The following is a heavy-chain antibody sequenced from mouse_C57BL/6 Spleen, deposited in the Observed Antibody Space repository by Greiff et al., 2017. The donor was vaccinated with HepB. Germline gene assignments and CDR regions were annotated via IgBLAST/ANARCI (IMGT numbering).Heavy chain of an antibody. V-gene: IGHV6-6*01. D-gene: IGHD1-1*01. J-gene: IGHJ4*01. CDR2: IRNKANNHAT. CDR3: TRPIYYYGSSYYYAMDY. CDR1: GFTFSDAW. Sequence: EVQVVESGGGLVQPGGSMKLSCAASGFTFSDAWMDWVRQSPEKGLEWVAEIRNKANNHATYYAESVKGRFTISRDDSKSSVYLQMNSLRAEDTGIYYCTRPIYYYGSSYYYAMDYWGQGTSVTVSS.